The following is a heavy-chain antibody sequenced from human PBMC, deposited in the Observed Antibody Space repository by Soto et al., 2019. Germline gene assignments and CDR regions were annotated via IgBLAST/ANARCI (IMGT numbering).Heavy chain of an antibody. J-gene: IGHJ4*02. CDR1: GFTFSSYA. CDR3: ARGEEEGADYSDY. Sequence: QVQLVESGGGVVQPGRYLRLSCADSGFTFSSYAMHWVRQAPGKGLEWVALISYDGSNKYYADSVKGRFTISRDNSKNTLYLQMNSLRAEDTAVYYCARGEEEGADYSDYWGQGPLVTVSS. CDR2: ISYDGSNK. V-gene: IGHV3-30-3*01.